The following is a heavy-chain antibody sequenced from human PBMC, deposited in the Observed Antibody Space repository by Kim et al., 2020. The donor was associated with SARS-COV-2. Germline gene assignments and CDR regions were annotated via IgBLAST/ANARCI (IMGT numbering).Heavy chain of an antibody. J-gene: IGHJ4*02. CDR2: INTNTGNP. V-gene: IGHV7-4-1*02. Sequence: ASVKVSCKASGYTFTTYAMCWLRQAPGQGLEWMGWINTNTGNPSYVRDFTGRFVFSVDTSVSTAYLEIRSLKVEDTAVYYCARYVHVSGSYPLNYWGQGTLVTVSS. CDR1: GYTFTTYA. CDR3: ARYVHVSGSYPLNY. D-gene: IGHD3-10*01.